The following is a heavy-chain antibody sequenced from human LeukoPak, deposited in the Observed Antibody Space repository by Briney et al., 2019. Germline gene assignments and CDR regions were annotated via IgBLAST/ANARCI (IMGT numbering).Heavy chain of an antibody. Sequence: PSETLSLTCTVSGVSIISNYWSWIRQPPGKELEWIGYIYHSGSTSYNPSLKSRVTISVDTSKSQFSLKLTSVTAADTAVYYCARGGGYSSQPFDYWGQGTLVTVSS. CDR1: GVSIISNY. D-gene: IGHD5-18*01. CDR2: IYHSGST. V-gene: IGHV4-59*01. J-gene: IGHJ4*02. CDR3: ARGGGYSSQPFDY.